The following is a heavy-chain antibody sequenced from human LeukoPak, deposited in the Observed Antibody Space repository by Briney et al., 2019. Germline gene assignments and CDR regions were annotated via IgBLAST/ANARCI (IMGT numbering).Heavy chain of an antibody. Sequence: PGRSLRLSCAASGFTFSSYGMHWVRQAPGKGLECVAVISVDGNNKNYGDSVKGRFTISRDNSKNTLFLQMNSLRAEDTAVYYCAKDLRGYSSAWLDYWGQGTLVIVSS. D-gene: IGHD6-19*01. CDR3: AKDLRGYSSAWLDY. CDR2: ISVDGNNK. V-gene: IGHV3-30*18. CDR1: GFTFSSYG. J-gene: IGHJ4*02.